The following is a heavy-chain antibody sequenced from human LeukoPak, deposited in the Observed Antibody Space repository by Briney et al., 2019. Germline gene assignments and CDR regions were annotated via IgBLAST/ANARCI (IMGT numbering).Heavy chain of an antibody. J-gene: IGHJ4*02. D-gene: IGHD6-19*01. V-gene: IGHV3-23*01. CDR3: AGVKVAGTRSFDY. Sequence: PGGSLRLSCAASGFTFSSYAMSWVRQAPGKGLEWVSVISGSGGSTYYADSVKGRFTISRDNSKNTLYLQMNSLRAEDTAVYYCAGVKVAGTRSFDYWGQGTLATVSS. CDR2: ISGSGGST. CDR1: GFTFSSYA.